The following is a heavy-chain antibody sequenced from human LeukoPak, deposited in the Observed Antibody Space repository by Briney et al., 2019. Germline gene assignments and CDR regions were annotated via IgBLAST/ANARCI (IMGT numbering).Heavy chain of an antibody. CDR2: IYYSGST. Sequence: SQTLSLTCTVSGGSISSGDYYWSWIRQPPGKGLEWIGYIYYSGSTYYNPSLKSRVTISVDTSKNQFSLKPSSVTAADTAVYYCARTYYDFWSGYLDYWGQGTLVTVSS. D-gene: IGHD3-3*01. CDR1: GGSISSGDYY. J-gene: IGHJ4*02. V-gene: IGHV4-30-4*08. CDR3: ARTYYDFWSGYLDY.